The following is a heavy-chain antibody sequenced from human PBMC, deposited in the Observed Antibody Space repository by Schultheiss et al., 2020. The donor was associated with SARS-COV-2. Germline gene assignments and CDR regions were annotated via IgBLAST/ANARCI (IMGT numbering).Heavy chain of an antibody. CDR1: GGSISSYY. J-gene: IGHJ2*01. CDR2: INHSGST. V-gene: IGHV4-34*01. D-gene: IGHD4-17*01. CDR3: ARSLDYGDYVWYFDL. Sequence: SETLSLTCTVSGGSISSYYWSWIRQPPGKGLEWIGEINHSGSTNYNPSLKSRVTISVDTSKNQFSLKLSSVTAADTAVYYCARSLDYGDYVWYFDLWGRGTLVTVSS.